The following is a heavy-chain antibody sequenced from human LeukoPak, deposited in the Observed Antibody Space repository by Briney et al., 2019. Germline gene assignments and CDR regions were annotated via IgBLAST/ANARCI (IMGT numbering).Heavy chain of an antibody. V-gene: IGHV4-59*08. Sequence: SETLSLTCTVSGGSISSYYWSWIRQPPGKGLEWIGYIYYSGSTNYNPSLKSRVTISVDTSKNQFSLKLSSVTAADTAVYYCARHVSYFDPDAFDIWGQGTMVTVSS. CDR1: GGSISSYY. CDR3: ARHVSYFDPDAFDI. D-gene: IGHD3-9*01. CDR2: IYYSGST. J-gene: IGHJ3*02.